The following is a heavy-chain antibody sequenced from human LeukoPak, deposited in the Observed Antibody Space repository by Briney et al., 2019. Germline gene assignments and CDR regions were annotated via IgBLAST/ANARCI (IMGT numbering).Heavy chain of an antibody. D-gene: IGHD5-18*01. CDR3: ARHDSFIPY. V-gene: IGHV3-23*01. CDR2: ISYNEGRT. Sequence: GGSLRLSCPASGFTFNYYAMSWVRQARGKGLEWVSGISYNEGRTYYTDSVKGRFTIYRDKTKNTVYLQMHNLRADDRAVYFCARHDSFIPYWGQGTLVTVSS. CDR1: GFTFNYYA. J-gene: IGHJ4*02.